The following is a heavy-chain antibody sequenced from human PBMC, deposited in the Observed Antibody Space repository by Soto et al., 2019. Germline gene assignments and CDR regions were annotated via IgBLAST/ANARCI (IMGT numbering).Heavy chain of an antibody. D-gene: IGHD3-3*01. Sequence: GGSLRLSCTASDLTVSNNYMSWVRQAPGKGLEWVSVIYSGGDTSYADSVKGRFTISRDSSKNTVYLQMNSLRVEDTAVYYCARVIWSGHLTSDLWGQGTLVTVSS. CDR1: DLTVSNNY. CDR3: ARVIWSGHLTSDL. J-gene: IGHJ5*02. CDR2: IYSGGDT. V-gene: IGHV3-53*01.